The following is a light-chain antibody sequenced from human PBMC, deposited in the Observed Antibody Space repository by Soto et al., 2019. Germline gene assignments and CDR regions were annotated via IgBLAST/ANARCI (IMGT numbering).Light chain of an antibody. Sequence: EIVLTQSPGTLSLSPGARATLSCRASQSVSSNYLAWYQQKPGQAPRLLIYGATNRVTGIPDRFSGSVSGADFSLTISRLEPEDFAVYYCQQYGRSPRFTFGPGTKVDI. CDR3: QQYGRSPRFT. J-gene: IGKJ3*01. CDR2: GAT. V-gene: IGKV3-20*01. CDR1: QSVSSNY.